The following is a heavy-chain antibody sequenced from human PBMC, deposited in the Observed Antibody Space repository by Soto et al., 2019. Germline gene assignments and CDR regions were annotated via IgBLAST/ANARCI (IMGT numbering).Heavy chain of an antibody. CDR3: ARGYHYYDSSGYDKWDAFDI. J-gene: IGHJ3*02. CDR2: ISSSSSTI. Sequence: GGSLRLCCAASGVPFSSYSMNWVRQAPGKGLEWVSYISSSSSTIYYADSVKGRFTISRDNAKNSLYLQMNSLRAEDTAVYYCARGYHYYDSSGYDKWDAFDIWGQGTMVTVS. D-gene: IGHD3-22*01. V-gene: IGHV3-48*01. CDR1: GVPFSSYS.